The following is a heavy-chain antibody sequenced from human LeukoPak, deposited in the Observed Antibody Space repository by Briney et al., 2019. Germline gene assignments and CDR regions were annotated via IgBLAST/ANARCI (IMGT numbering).Heavy chain of an antibody. J-gene: IGHJ3*02. CDR1: GYTFTGYY. CDR2: TNPNSGGT. Sequence: ASVKVSCKASGYTFTGYYMHWVRQAPGQGLEWMGWTNPNSGGTNYAQKFQGMVTMTRDTSISTAYMELSRLRSDDTAVYYCARGAQLPDAFDIWGQGTMVTVSS. V-gene: IGHV1-2*02. D-gene: IGHD2-2*01. CDR3: ARGAQLPDAFDI.